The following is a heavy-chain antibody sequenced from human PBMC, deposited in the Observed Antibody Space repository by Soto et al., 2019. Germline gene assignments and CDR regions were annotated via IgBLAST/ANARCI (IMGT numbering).Heavy chain of an antibody. CDR2: ISAYNGNT. V-gene: IGHV1-18*04. Sequence: QVQLVQSGAEVKKPGASVKVSCKASGYTFTSYGISWVRQAPGQGLEWMGWISAYNGNTHYAQKLQGRVTMTTDTSASTGYMELRSLRSDDTAVYYCAREGDYYGSLYGMDVWGQGTTVTVSS. CDR1: GYTFTSYG. CDR3: AREGDYYGSLYGMDV. J-gene: IGHJ6*02. D-gene: IGHD3-10*01.